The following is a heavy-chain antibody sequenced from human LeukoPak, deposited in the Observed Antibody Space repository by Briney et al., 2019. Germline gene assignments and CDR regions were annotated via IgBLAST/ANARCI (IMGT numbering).Heavy chain of an antibody. CDR2: ISGSGGST. J-gene: IGHJ6*02. D-gene: IGHD6-13*01. CDR3: AKARSSWTRDYYYYGMDV. CDR1: GFTFSSYA. Sequence: GGSLRLSCAASGFTFSSYAMSWVRQAPGKGLEWVSAISGSGGSTYYADSVKGRFTISRDNSKDTLYLQMNSLRAEDTAVYYCAKARSSWTRDYYYYGMDVWGQGTTVTVSS. V-gene: IGHV3-23*01.